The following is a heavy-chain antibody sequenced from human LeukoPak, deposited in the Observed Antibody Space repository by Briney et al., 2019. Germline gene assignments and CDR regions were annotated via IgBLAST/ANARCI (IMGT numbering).Heavy chain of an antibody. Sequence: GGSLRLSCVGSELTFSTYPTSWVREAPRKGLGWGSYISSSVSTIYSTDSVKGQFTISRDNAKNSLYLHMNTLRPQDTAVYYCAREEVGGIGGNYYYYGMDVWGQGAKAAVSS. CDR1: ELTFSTYP. CDR3: AREEVGGIGGNYYYYGMDV. V-gene: IGHV3-11*01. CDR2: ISSSVSTI. D-gene: IGHD6-19*01. J-gene: IGHJ6*01.